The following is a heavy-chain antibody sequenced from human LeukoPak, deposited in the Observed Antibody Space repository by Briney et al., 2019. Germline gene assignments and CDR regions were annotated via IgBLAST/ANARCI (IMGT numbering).Heavy chain of an antibody. J-gene: IGHJ4*02. Sequence: PGGSLRLSCAASGFTFSSYSMNWVRQAPGKGLVWVSSISSSSSYIYYADSVKGRFTISRDNAKNSLYLQMNSLRAEDTAVYYCARSQSPRITMIRGVTWDYWDQGTLVTVSS. D-gene: IGHD3-10*01. CDR1: GFTFSSYS. CDR2: ISSSSSYI. CDR3: ARSQSPRITMIRGVTWDY. V-gene: IGHV3-21*01.